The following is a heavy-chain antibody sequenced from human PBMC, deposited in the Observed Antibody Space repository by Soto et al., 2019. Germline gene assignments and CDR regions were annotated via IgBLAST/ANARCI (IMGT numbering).Heavy chain of an antibody. Sequence: PGGSLRLSCAASGFTLRSYWMHWVRQAPGKGLVWVSRINSDGSSTSYADSVKGRFTISRDNAKNTLYLQMNSLRAEDTAVYYCAREYDILTGSYDYWGQGTLVTVSS. D-gene: IGHD3-9*01. CDR1: GFTLRSYW. CDR3: AREYDILTGSYDY. CDR2: INSDGSST. V-gene: IGHV3-74*01. J-gene: IGHJ4*02.